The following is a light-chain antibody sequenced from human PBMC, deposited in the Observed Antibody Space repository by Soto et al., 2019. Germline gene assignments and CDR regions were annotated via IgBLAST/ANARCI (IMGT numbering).Light chain of an antibody. CDR1: QSVSSDY. CDR2: AAS. V-gene: IGKV3-20*01. Sequence: EIVLTQSPGTLSLSPGERATLSCRASQSVSSDYLAWYQQKPGQAPRLLIYAASSRATGIPDRFSGSGSGTDFTLTISRLETEDFVVFYCQQYGISPYTFGQGTKLEIK. J-gene: IGKJ2*01. CDR3: QQYGISPYT.